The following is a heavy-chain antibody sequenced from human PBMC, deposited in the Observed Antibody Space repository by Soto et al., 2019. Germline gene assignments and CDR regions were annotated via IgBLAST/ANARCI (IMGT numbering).Heavy chain of an antibody. CDR1: GDSVSSNNAA. D-gene: IGHD7-27*01. V-gene: IGHV6-1*01. J-gene: IGHJ4*02. CDR2: TYYRSKWYN. CDR3: ARDPPPYWGNFDY. Sequence: TLSLTCAISGDSVSSNNAAWSWIRQSPSRGLEWLGRTYYRSKWYNDYAVSVKSRIIINPDTSKNQFSLQVNSVTFEDTAVYYCARDPPPYWGNFDYWGQGILVTVSS.